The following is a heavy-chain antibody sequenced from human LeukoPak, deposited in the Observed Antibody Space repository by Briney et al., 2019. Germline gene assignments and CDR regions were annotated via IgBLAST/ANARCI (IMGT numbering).Heavy chain of an antibody. V-gene: IGHV4-61*01. CDR1: GGSISSSSYY. J-gene: IGHJ1*01. CDR3: ARDLIDGVIGALQH. D-gene: IGHD2-21*01. Sequence: PSETLSLTCTVSGGSISSSSYYWGWIRQPPGKGLEWIGYIYYSGSTNYNPSLKSRVTISVDTSKNQFSLKLNSVTAADTAVYYCARDLIDGVIGALQHWGQGTLVTVSS. CDR2: IYYSGST.